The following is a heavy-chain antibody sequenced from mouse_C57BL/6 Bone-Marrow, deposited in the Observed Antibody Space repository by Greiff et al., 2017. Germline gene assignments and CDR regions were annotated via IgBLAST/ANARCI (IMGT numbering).Heavy chain of an antibody. V-gene: IGHV2-2*01. CDR3: ARNKGIYYGNYGNAMDY. CDR1: GFSLTSYG. D-gene: IGHD2-1*01. CDR2: IWSGGST. Sequence: QVQLQQSGPGLVQPSQSLSITCTVSGFSLTSYGVHWVRQSPGKGLEWLGVIWSGGSTDYNAAFISRLSISKDNSKGQVFFKMNSLQADDTAIYYCARNKGIYYGNYGNAMDYWGQGTSVTVSS. J-gene: IGHJ4*01.